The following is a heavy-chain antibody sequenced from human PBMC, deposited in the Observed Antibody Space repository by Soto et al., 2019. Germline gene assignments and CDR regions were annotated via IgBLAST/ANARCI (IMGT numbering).Heavy chain of an antibody. CDR2: INPNSGGT. V-gene: IGHV1-2*02. D-gene: IGHD3-10*01. J-gene: IGHJ5*02. CDR1: GYTFTGYY. Sequence: QVQLVQSGAEVKKPGASVKVSCKASGYTFTGYYVHWVRQAPGQGLEGMGWINPNSGGTKYAQNFQGRVTMTRDTSISKAYRELSRLTSDDTAVYYCGRDTGNYYGSGSYYRSWGQGTLVTVSS. CDR3: GRDTGNYYGSGSYYRS.